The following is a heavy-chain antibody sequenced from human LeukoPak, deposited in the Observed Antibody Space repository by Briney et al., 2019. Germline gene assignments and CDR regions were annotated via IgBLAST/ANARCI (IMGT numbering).Heavy chain of an antibody. Sequence: VGSLRLSCAASGFTFSSYSMNWVRQAPGKGLEWVSSIRGNGENINYADSLKGRFSISRDNARNSLYLHMTSLRGEDTAVYYCARGPASTVRGVRVHYFQDWGRGTPVTVSS. CDR2: IRGNGENI. D-gene: IGHD3-10*01. J-gene: IGHJ4*02. CDR1: GFTFSSYS. V-gene: IGHV3-21*01. CDR3: ARGPASTVRGVRVHYFQD.